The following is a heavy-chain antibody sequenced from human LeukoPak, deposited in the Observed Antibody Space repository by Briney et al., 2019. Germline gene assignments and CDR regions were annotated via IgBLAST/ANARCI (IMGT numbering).Heavy chain of an antibody. CDR1: GESFGGYY. J-gene: IGHJ4*02. Sequence: SETLSLTCAVDGESFGGYYWTWIRQSPREGLEWIGEINHFGTANYNPSLKSRITLSVDTSKRQFSLSLKFVTAADAAIYYCARGGNVLVVTQKKKKPFDYWGQGTLVAVYS. CDR2: INHFGTA. D-gene: IGHD2-21*02. CDR3: ARGGNVLVVTQKKKKPFDY. V-gene: IGHV4-34*01.